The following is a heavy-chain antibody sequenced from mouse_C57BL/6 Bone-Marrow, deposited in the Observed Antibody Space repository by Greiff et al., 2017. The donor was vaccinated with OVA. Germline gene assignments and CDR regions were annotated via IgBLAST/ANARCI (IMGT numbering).Heavy chain of an antibody. CDR1: GYSITSGYY. V-gene: IGHV3-6*01. CDR2: ISYDGSN. J-gene: IGHJ2*01. CDR3: ARGRGDEGFDY. D-gene: IGHD3-3*01. Sequence: ESGPGLVKPSQSLSLTCSVTGYSITSGYYWNWIRQFPGNKLEWMGYISYDGSNNYNPSLKNRISITRDTSKNQFFLKLNSVTTEDTATYYCARGRGDEGFDYWGQGTTLTVSS.